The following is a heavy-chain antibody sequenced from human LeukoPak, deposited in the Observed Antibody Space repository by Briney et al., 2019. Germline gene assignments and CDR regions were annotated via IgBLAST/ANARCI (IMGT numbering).Heavy chain of an antibody. V-gene: IGHV1-69*13. CDR2: IIPIFGTA. Sequence: SVKVSCKASGGTFSSYAISWVRQAPGQGLEWMGGIIPIFGTANYAQKFQGRVTITADESTSTAYMELSSLRSEDTAAYYCAREITFGGVIVLGYYFDYWGQGTLVTVSS. D-gene: IGHD3-16*02. J-gene: IGHJ4*02. CDR1: GGTFSSYA. CDR3: AREITFGGVIVLGYYFDY.